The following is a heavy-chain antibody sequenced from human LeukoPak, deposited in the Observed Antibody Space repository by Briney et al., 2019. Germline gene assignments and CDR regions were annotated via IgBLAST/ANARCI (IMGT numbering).Heavy chain of an antibody. CDR2: IYYSGST. CDR1: GGSISSSSYY. V-gene: IGHV4-39*07. D-gene: IGHD2-21*02. CDR3: ASALAYCGGGCYSGWFDP. Sequence: SETLSLTCTISGGSISSSSYYWGWIRQPPGKGLEWIGSIYYSGSTYYNPSLKSRVTISVDTSKNQFSLKLSSPTAADTAVYYCASALAYCGGGCYSGWFDPWGQGTLVTVSS. J-gene: IGHJ5*02.